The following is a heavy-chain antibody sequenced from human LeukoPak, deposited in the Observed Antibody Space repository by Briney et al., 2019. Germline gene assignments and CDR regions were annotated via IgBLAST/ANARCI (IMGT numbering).Heavy chain of an antibody. D-gene: IGHD1-26*01. Sequence: PSETPSLTCTVSGGSISSSSYYWGWIRQPPGKGLAWIGSIYYSGSTYYNPSLKSRVTISVDTSKNQFSLKLSSVTAADTAVYYCAIHVTGGSYHFDYWGRGTLVTVSS. CDR1: GGSISSSSYY. V-gene: IGHV4-39*01. CDR3: AIHVTGGSYHFDY. J-gene: IGHJ4*02. CDR2: IYYSGST.